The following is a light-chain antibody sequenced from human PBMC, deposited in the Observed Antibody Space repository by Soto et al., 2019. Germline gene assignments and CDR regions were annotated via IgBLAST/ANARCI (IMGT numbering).Light chain of an antibody. J-gene: IGLJ2*01. Sequence: QLVLTQPPSASASLGASVTLTCTLSSGYSNYKVDWYQQRPGKGPRFVMRVGTGGIVGSKGDGIPDRFSVLGSGLNRYLTIKNIQEEDESDYHCGADHGSGSNFVQRGAFGGGTKLTVL. CDR3: GADHGSGSNFVQRGA. CDR2: VGTGGIVG. CDR1: SGYSNYK. V-gene: IGLV9-49*01.